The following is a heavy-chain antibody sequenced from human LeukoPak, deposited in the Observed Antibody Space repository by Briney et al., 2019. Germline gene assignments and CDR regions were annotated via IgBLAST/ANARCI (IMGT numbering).Heavy chain of an antibody. CDR2: ISSSSSYI. CDR3: ARDEGRSYDYLFSYYYYYMDV. J-gene: IGHJ6*03. Sequence: GGSLRLSCAASGFTFSSDSMNWVRQAPGKGLEWVSSISSSSSYIYYADSVKGGFTISRDNAKNSLYLQMNSLRAEDTAVYYCARDEGRSYDYLFSYYYYYMDVWGKGTTVTVSS. V-gene: IGHV3-21*01. CDR1: GFTFSSDS. D-gene: IGHD5-12*01.